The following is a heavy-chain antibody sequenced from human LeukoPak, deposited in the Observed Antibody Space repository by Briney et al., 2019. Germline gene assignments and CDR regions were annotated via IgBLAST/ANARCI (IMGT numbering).Heavy chain of an antibody. D-gene: IGHD2/OR15-2a*01. J-gene: IGHJ3*02. Sequence: SETLSLTCAVYGGSFSGYYWSWIRQPPGKGLEWIGEINHSGSTNYNPSLKSRVTISVDTSKNQFSLKLSSVTAADTAVYYCASGSSMALGAFDIWGQGTMVTVSS. V-gene: IGHV4-34*01. CDR1: GGSFSGYY. CDR3: ASGSSMALGAFDI. CDR2: INHSGST.